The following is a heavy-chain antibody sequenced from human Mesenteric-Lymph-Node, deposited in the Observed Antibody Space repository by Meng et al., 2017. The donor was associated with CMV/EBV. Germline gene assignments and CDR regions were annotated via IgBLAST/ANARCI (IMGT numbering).Heavy chain of an antibody. D-gene: IGHD2-2*01. Sequence: KVSCKASGYTFTSYGISWVRQAPGQGLEWMGWTNTNNGNTNYVQRLQGRVSMTTDTSTSTAYMELRSLRSDDTAVYYCARGQYPLGYWGQGTLVTVSS. CDR1: GYTFTSYG. V-gene: IGHV1-18*04. J-gene: IGHJ4*02. CDR2: TNTNNGNT. CDR3: ARGQYPLGY.